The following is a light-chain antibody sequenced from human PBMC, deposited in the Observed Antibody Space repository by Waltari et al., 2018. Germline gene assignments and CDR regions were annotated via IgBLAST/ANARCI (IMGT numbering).Light chain of an antibody. J-gene: IGLJ1*01. CDR3: SSYTSSSTLGF. V-gene: IGLV2-14*01. Sequence: QSALTQPASVSGSPGQSITISGTGTSSDVGGYNYVSWYHQHPGKAPNLMIYEVSTRPSGVSNRFSGSKSGNPAPLTISGLQAEDEADYSFSSYTSSSTLGFFGTGPKVTVL. CDR1: SSDVGGYNY. CDR2: EVS.